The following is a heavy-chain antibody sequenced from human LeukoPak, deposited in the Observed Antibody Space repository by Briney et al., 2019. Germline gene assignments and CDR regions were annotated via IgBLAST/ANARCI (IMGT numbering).Heavy chain of an antibody. J-gene: IGHJ4*02. CDR3: ARVCSTSCYTSPFDY. D-gene: IGHD2-2*02. Sequence: ASVKVSCKASGYTFTGYYMHWVRQAPGQGLEWMRWINPNSGGTNYAQKFQGRVTMTRDTSISTAYMELSRLRSDDTAVYYCARVCSTSCYTSPFDYWGQGTLVTVSS. CDR1: GYTFTGYY. V-gene: IGHV1-2*02. CDR2: INPNSGGT.